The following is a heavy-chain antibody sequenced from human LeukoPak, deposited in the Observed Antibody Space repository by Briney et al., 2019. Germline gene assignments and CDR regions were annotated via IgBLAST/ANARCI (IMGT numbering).Heavy chain of an antibody. CDR1: GGTFTFGTGG. D-gene: IGHD5-24*01. V-gene: IGHV1-69*06. J-gene: IGHJ6*03. CDR3: ARAYIVNTNGDNVYYYMDV. Sequence: SVKVSCKASGGTFTFGTGGVTWVRQASGQRLEWLGGIIPLFDSPHYAPNFQGRLTITADRFSGVAYMDLSSLSSEDAAVYYCARAYIVNTNGDNVYYYMDVWGTGTTVTVSS. CDR2: IIPLFDSP.